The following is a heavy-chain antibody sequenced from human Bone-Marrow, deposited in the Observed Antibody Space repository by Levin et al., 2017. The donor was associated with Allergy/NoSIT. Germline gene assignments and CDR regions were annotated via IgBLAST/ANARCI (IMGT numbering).Heavy chain of an antibody. CDR1: GFTFSTYW. D-gene: IGHD3-10*01. CDR2: IQSNGKT. J-gene: IGHJ5*02. V-gene: IGHV3-74*01. Sequence: PGESLKISCAASGFTFSTYWMHWVRQAPGKGLVWVSRIQSNGKTNYEDSVKGRFTISRDNAKNTLYLQMNSLTVEDTAVYYCARDRFYSDSGSNFSWFDPWGQGTLVTVSS. CDR3: ARDRFYSDSGSNFSWFDP.